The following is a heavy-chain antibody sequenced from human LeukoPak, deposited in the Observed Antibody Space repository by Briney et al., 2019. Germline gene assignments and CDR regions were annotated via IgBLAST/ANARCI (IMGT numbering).Heavy chain of an antibody. V-gene: IGHV5-51*01. D-gene: IGHD3-9*01. Sequence: PGESLQISCKGSGYTFTSYWIGWVRQLPGKGLEWMGIIYPGDSDTRYSPSFQGQVTISAHKSITTAYLQWSSLKASDTAMYYCARQLRYFDWLIDYWGQGTLVTVSS. J-gene: IGHJ4*02. CDR2: IYPGDSDT. CDR1: GYTFTSYW. CDR3: ARQLRYFDWLIDY.